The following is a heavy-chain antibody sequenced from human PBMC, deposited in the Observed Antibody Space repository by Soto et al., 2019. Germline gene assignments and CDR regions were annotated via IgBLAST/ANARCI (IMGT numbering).Heavy chain of an antibody. D-gene: IGHD6-19*01. V-gene: IGHV3-23*01. CDR1: GFTISSYA. Sequence: GGSLRLSCAASGFTISSYAMSWVRQAPGRGLGWVSAISGSGGSTYYADSVKGRFTISRDNSTTTLYPQMTSLRAEDTAVYSCAKESSGWTNYYYGMDVWGQGTTVTVSS. J-gene: IGHJ6*02. CDR3: AKESSGWTNYYYGMDV. CDR2: ISGSGGST.